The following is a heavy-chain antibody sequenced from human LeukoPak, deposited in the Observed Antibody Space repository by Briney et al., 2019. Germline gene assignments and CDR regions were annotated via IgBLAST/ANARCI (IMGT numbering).Heavy chain of an antibody. CDR2: INRNGGTR. J-gene: IGHJ4*02. CDR3: ARGFRNGPFDC. Sequence: GGSLRLSCEASGFTFDDYFMSWVRQRPGRGLEWVADINRNGGTRDYADSVKGRFTISRDNAKNSHFLQMNSLRVEDTALYYCARGFRNGPFDCWGQGTLVTVSS. V-gene: IGHV3-20*04. CDR1: GFTFDDYF. D-gene: IGHD3-10*01.